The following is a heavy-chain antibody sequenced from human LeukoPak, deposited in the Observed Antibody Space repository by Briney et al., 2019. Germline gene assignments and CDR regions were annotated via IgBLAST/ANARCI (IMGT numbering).Heavy chain of an antibody. Sequence: PGGSLRLSCAASGFTFSSYAMSWVRQAPGKGLEWVSAISGSGGSTYYADSVKGRFTISRDNSKNTLYLQMNSLRAEDTAVYYCAKDVAAAGSGYYFDYWGQGTLVTVSS. D-gene: IGHD6-13*01. J-gene: IGHJ4*02. CDR2: ISGSGGST. V-gene: IGHV3-23*01. CDR3: AKDVAAAGSGYYFDY. CDR1: GFTFSSYA.